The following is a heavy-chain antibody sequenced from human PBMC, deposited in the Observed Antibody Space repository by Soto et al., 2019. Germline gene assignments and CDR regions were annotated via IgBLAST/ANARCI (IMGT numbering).Heavy chain of an antibody. V-gene: IGHV6-1*01. Sequence: QVQLQQSGPGLVMPSQTLSLTCVISGDSVSSNSAAWNWIRQSPSRGLEWLGRTYYRSKWYDDYAVYVRSRITIKPDTSKNQFSLQLNSVTPEDTAVYYCARVDLRRSSLFWFDPWGQGTLVTVSS. J-gene: IGHJ5*02. D-gene: IGHD6-6*01. CDR1: GDSVSSNSAA. CDR2: TYYRSKWYD. CDR3: ARVDLRRSSLFWFDP.